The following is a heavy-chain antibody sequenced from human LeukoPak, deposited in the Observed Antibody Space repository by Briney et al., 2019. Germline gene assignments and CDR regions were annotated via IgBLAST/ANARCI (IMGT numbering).Heavy chain of an antibody. V-gene: IGHV4-34*01. CDR3: AREVVLRYFDWLLDRYNWFDP. CDR1: GGSFSGYY. Sequence: SETLSLTCAVYGGSFSGYYWSWIRQPPGKGLEWIGEINHSGSTNHNPSLKSRVTISVDTSKNQFSLKLSSVTAADTAVYYCAREVVLRYFDWLLDRYNWFDPWGQGTLVTVSS. CDR2: INHSGST. D-gene: IGHD3-9*01. J-gene: IGHJ5*02.